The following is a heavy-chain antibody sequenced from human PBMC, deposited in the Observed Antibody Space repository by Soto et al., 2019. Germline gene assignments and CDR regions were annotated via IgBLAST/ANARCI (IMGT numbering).Heavy chain of an antibody. CDR1: GYTFTSYG. V-gene: IGHV1-18*01. CDR3: AKLGGSCNYGMDV. D-gene: IGHD3-16*01. J-gene: IGHJ6*02. CDR2: ISGYNGHT. Sequence: GASVKVSCKASGYTFTSYGISWVRQAPGQGLEWMGWISGYNGHTSYAQKVQGRVSMTTDPSTSTAYMELRSLRPNDTAVYYCAKLGGSCNYGMDVWGQGTTVTVSS.